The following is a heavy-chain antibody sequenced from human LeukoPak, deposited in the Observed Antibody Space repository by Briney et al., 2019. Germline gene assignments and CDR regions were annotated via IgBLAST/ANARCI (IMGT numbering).Heavy chain of an antibody. CDR1: GYTFTNYY. CDR3: ARTNLDCKNGVCYDY. V-gene: IGHV1-46*01. CDR2: INPTGGST. J-gene: IGHJ4*02. Sequence: ASVKVSCKTSGYTFTNYYMHWVRQAPGQGLEWMGIINPTGGSTSYAQKLQGRVTVTTDTSTSTAYMELRSLRSDDTAVYYCARTNLDCKNGVCYDYWGQGTLVTVSS. D-gene: IGHD2-8*01.